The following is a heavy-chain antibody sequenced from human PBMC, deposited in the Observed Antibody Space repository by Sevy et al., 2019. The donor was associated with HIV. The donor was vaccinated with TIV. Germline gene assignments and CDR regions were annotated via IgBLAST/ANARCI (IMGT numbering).Heavy chain of an antibody. CDR3: ARRAVNWDYFEY. J-gene: IGHJ4*02. Sequence: GGSLRLSCTASGFTFSDYYMSWIRQAPGKGLEWVSYISGLSNYINYADSVKGRFSISRDNVKDSLYLKMNRLRADDTAVYFCARRAVNWDYFEYWGQGTLVTVSS. CDR1: GFTFSDYY. D-gene: IGHD3-16*01. V-gene: IGHV3-11*06. CDR2: ISGLSNYI.